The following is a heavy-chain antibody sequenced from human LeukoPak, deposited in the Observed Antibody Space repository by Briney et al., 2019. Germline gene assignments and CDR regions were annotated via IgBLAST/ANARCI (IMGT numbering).Heavy chain of an antibody. Sequence: PGGSLRLSCAASGFTFSDYYMTWIRQAPGKGLEWVSYISSSGDTIYYADSVKGRFTISRDNAKNSLYLQMNSLRAEDTAVYYCASKLLWFGELPWGQGTLVTVSS. CDR3: ASKLLWFGELP. D-gene: IGHD3-10*01. CDR1: GFTFSDYY. CDR2: ISSSGDTI. V-gene: IGHV3-11*01. J-gene: IGHJ5*02.